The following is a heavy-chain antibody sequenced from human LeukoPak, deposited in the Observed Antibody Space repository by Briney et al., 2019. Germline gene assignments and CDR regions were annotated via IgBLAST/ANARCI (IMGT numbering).Heavy chain of an antibody. CDR2: ISGSGGST. CDR3: AREGYCSSTSCYTLGDAFDI. J-gene: IGHJ3*02. V-gene: IGHV3-23*01. D-gene: IGHD2-2*02. Sequence: GGSLRLSCAASGFTFSNYAMSWVRQAPGKGPEWVSTISGSGGSTYYADSVKGRFTISRDNSKNTLYLQMNSLRAEDTAVYYCAREGYCSSTSCYTLGDAFDIWGQGTMVTVSS. CDR1: GFTFSNYA.